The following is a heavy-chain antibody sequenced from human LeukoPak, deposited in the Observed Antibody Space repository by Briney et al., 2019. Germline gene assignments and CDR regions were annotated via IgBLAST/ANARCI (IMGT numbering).Heavy chain of an antibody. Sequence: ASVKVSCKASGYTFTNYGISWVRQAPGQGLEWMGWISAYNGNTDSAQKLQGRVTMTTDTSTTTAYMELRSLRSDDTAVYYCARGGPHSGLSPVDYWGQGTLVTVSS. CDR3: ARGGPHSGLSPVDY. CDR2: ISAYNGNT. J-gene: IGHJ4*02. V-gene: IGHV1-18*01. CDR1: GYTFTNYG. D-gene: IGHD6-19*01.